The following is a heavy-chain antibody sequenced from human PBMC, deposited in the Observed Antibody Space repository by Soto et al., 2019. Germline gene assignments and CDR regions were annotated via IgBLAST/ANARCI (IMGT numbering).Heavy chain of an antibody. CDR2: INAGNGNT. J-gene: IGHJ3*02. Sequence: QVQLVQSGAEVKKPGASVKVSCKASGYTFTSYAMHWVRQAPGQRLEWMGWINAGNGNTKYSQKFQGRVTITRDTSASRAYMELSSLRSEDTAVYYCARDNACTSGDDACDIWGQATMVTVSS. D-gene: IGHD2-8*01. CDR1: GYTFTSYA. CDR3: ARDNACTSGDDACDI. V-gene: IGHV1-3*01.